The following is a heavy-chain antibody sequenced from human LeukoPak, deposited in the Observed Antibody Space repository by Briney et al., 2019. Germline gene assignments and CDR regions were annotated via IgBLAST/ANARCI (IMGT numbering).Heavy chain of an antibody. CDR2: IYTSGST. J-gene: IGHJ3*02. CDR3: ARAFLFSRDDYGDYGSFDI. D-gene: IGHD4-17*01. V-gene: IGHV4-4*07. Sequence: PSETLSLTCTVSGGSISSYYWSWIRQPAGKGLELIGRIYTSGSTNYNPSLKSRVTMSVDTSKNQFSLKLSSVTAADTAVYYCARAFLFSRDDYGDYGSFDIWGQGTMVTVSS. CDR1: GGSISSYY.